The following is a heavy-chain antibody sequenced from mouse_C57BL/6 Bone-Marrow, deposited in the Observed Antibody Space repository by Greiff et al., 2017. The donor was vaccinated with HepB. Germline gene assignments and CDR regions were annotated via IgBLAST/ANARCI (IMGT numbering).Heavy chain of an antibody. V-gene: IGHV3-6*01. CDR1: GYSITSGYY. J-gene: IGHJ3*01. CDR3: ARGGIYYYGRGFAY. Sequence: EVHLVESGPGLVKPSQSLSLTCSVTGYSITSGYYWNWIRQFPGNKLEWMGYISYDGSNNYNPSLKNRISITRDTSKNQFFLKLNSVTTEDTATYYCARGGIYYYGRGFAYWGQGTLVTVSA. D-gene: IGHD1-1*01. CDR2: ISYDGSN.